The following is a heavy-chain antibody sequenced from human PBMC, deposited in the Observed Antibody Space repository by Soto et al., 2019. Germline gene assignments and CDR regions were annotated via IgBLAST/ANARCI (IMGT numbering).Heavy chain of an antibody. CDR1: GFSLKTSGVG. J-gene: IGHJ3*02. V-gene: IGHV2-5*01. CDR2: IYWNDEK. Sequence: QITLKESGPTLVRPTQTLTLTCSFSGFSLKTSGVGVGWVRQPPGKALEWLALIYWNDEKNYSPSLKRRLTITKDTSKNQVVLSMTNMDPVDTATYFCVHHPTYYDSWTGLYVEDAFDMWGQGTKVTVSS. CDR3: VHHPTYYDSWTGLYVEDAFDM. D-gene: IGHD3-3*01.